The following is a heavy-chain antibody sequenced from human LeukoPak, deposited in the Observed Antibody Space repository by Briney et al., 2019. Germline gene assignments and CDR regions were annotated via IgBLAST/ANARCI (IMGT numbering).Heavy chain of an antibody. D-gene: IGHD5-12*01. Sequence: GESLKISCKGSGYSFTSDWIGWVRQMPGKGLEWMGIIHPSDSETLYSPSFQGQVTISADNSITTAYLQWSSLKVSDTAMYYCGRRGYSGYGLVDDWGQGALVTVSS. CDR2: IHPSDSET. CDR1: GYSFTSDW. J-gene: IGHJ4*02. CDR3: GRRGYSGYGLVDD. V-gene: IGHV5-51*01.